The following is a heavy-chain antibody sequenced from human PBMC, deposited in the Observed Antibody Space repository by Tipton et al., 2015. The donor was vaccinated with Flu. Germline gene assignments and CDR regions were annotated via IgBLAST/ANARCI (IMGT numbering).Heavy chain of an antibody. Sequence: QLVQSGAEVKKAGESLKISCKGSGYTFSNDWIGWVRQRPGKGLEWMGIIYPGDSDTRYSPSFQGQVTISVDKSISTAYLQWSSLRASVTVMYYGVRQYDLLTHYSCVVDVWGQGTTVTFSS. CDR1: GYTFSNDW. D-gene: IGHD3-9*01. CDR3: VRQYDLLTHYSCVVDV. V-gene: IGHV5-51*01. J-gene: IGHJ6*02. CDR2: IYPGDSDT.